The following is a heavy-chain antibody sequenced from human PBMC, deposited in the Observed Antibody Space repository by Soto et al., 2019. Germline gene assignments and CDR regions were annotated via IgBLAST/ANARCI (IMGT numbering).Heavy chain of an antibody. CDR3: ARQKEVLRFLEWLLAGLDV. J-gene: IGHJ6*02. Sequence: ASETLSLTCAVSGGSLSGYYWTWIRQPPGKGLEWIGEINHSGSTNYNPSLKSRVTISIETSKNQFSLNLSSVTAADTAVYYCARQKEVLRFLEWLLAGLDVWGHGTTVTVSS. CDR2: INHSGST. V-gene: IGHV4-34*01. D-gene: IGHD3-3*01. CDR1: GGSLSGYY.